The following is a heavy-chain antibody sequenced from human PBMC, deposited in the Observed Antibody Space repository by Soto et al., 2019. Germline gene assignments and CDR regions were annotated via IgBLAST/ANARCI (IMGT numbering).Heavy chain of an antibody. D-gene: IGHD1-26*01. J-gene: IGHJ5*02. CDR2: IHYSGST. CDR1: GFSISGSAYY. V-gene: IGHV4-39*01. Sequence: PSETLSLTWTFSGFSISGSAYYWVWIRQPPGKGLEWIGSIHYSGSTYYNPSLKSRVTISVDTSKNQFSVRLSSVTAADTAVYYCARRDGSYEACFAPWGQGSLVPVSS. CDR3: ARRDGSYEACFAP.